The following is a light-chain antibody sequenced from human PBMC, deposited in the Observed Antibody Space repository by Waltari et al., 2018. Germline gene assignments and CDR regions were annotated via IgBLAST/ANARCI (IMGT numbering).Light chain of an antibody. Sequence: DIQMTQSPSTLSASVGDRVNITCRASQSISSWLAWYQQKPGKAPKLLIYKASSLESGVPSRFSGSGSGTEFTLTISSLQPDDFATYYCQQSYSTPRYTFGQGTKLEIK. CDR1: QSISSW. CDR3: QQSYSTPRYT. V-gene: IGKV1-5*03. CDR2: KAS. J-gene: IGKJ2*01.